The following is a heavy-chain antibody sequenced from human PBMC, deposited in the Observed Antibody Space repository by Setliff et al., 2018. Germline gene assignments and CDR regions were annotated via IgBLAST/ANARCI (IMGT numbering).Heavy chain of an antibody. J-gene: IGHJ3*02. V-gene: IGHV3-23*01. CDR3: AKVQRRGWYSYFEDAFDI. D-gene: IGHD1-26*01. CDR1: GFSFTDYS. CDR2: VSGGGTVK. Sequence: GESLKISCEGSGFSFTDYSMNWVRQAPGKRLEWVSGVSGGGTVKHYAESVKGRFTISRDNSKNTLYLDMKRLRVEDTAIYSCAKVQRRGWYSYFEDAFDIWGQGTVVTV.